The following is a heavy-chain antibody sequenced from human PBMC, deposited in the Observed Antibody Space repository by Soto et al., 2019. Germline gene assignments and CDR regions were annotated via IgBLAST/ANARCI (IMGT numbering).Heavy chain of an antibody. J-gene: IGHJ6*02. CDR3: ARGSNYYYYGMDV. V-gene: IGHV1-2*04. CDR2: INPNSGGT. CDR1: GYTFTGYY. D-gene: IGHD3-10*01. Sequence: ASVKVSCKACGYTFTGYYMHWVRQAPGQGLEWMGWINPNSGGTNYAQKFQGWVTMTRDTSISTAYMELSRLRSDDTAVYYCARGSNYYYYGMDVWGQGTTVTVSS.